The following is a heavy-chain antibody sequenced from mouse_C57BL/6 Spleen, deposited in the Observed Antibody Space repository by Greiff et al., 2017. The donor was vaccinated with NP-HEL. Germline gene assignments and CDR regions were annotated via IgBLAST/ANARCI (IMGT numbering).Heavy chain of an antibody. V-gene: IGHV2-2*01. Sequence: QVQLQQSGPGLVQPSQSLSITCTVSGFSLTSYGVHWVRQSPGKGLEWLGVIWSGGSTDYNAAFISRLSISKDNSTSQVFFKMNSLQADDTAINYCARKLRCGSSHNYAMDYWGQGTSVTVSS. CDR1: GFSLTSYG. CDR3: ARKLRCGSSHNYAMDY. CDR2: IWSGGST. J-gene: IGHJ4*01. D-gene: IGHD1-1*01.